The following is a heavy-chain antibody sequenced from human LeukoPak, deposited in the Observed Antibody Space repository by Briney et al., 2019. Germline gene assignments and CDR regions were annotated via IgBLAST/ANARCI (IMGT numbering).Heavy chain of an antibody. V-gene: IGHV4-34*01. J-gene: IGHJ6*03. CDR2: INHSGST. Sequence: KPSETLSLTCAVYGGSFSGYYWSWIRQPPGKGLEWIGEINHSGSTNYNPSLKSRVTISVDTSKNQFSLKLSSVTAADTAVYYCARPGYSSSWSKYMDVWGKGTTVTISS. CDR3: ARPGYSSSWSKYMDV. CDR1: GGSFSGYY. D-gene: IGHD6-13*01.